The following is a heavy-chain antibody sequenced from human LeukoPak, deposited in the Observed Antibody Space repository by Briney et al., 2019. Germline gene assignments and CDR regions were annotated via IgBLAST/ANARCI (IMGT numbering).Heavy chain of an antibody. Sequence: GGSLRLSCAASGFTFSSFGIHWVRQAPGKGLEWVVLIWYDGSKQYYADSVKGRFTISRDNSKSTVYLQMNSLRAEDTAVYFCARDWADSGSDYWGQGTLVIVSS. V-gene: IGHV3-33*01. CDR3: ARDWADSGSDY. CDR2: IWYDGSKQ. CDR1: GFTFSSFG. J-gene: IGHJ4*02. D-gene: IGHD5-12*01.